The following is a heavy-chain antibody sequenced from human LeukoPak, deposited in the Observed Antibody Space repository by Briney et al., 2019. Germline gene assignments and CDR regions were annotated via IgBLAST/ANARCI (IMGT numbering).Heavy chain of an antibody. Sequence: AASVKVSCKASGGTFSSYAISWVRQAPGQGLEWMGGIIPIFGTANYAQKFQGRVTITADKSTGTAYMELSSLKSEDTAVYYCAGASYYDILTPYKAPFDYWGQGTLVTVSS. CDR1: GGTFSSYA. V-gene: IGHV1-69*06. CDR2: IIPIFGTA. J-gene: IGHJ4*02. CDR3: AGASYYDILTPYKAPFDY. D-gene: IGHD3-9*01.